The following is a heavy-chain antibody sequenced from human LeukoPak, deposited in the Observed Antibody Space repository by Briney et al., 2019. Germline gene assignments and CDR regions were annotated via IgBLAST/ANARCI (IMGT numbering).Heavy chain of an antibody. J-gene: IGHJ4*02. CDR2: INSDGSSI. Sequence: PGGSLRLSCAASGFTFSRYWMHWVRQVPGKGLVWVSRINSDGSSITYADSVKGRFTISRDDAKNTLYLQMNSLRVEDTAVYYCVREGRVSGYDFDCWGQGTLVTVSS. CDR3: VREGRVSGYDFDC. CDR1: GFTFSRYW. D-gene: IGHD5-12*01. V-gene: IGHV3-74*03.